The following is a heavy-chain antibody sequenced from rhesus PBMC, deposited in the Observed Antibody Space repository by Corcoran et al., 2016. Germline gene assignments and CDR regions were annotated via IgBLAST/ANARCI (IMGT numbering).Heavy chain of an antibody. D-gene: IGHD4-23*01. CDR3: ARDTAWSSNFLDY. CDR2: ITYSGST. CDR1: GGSISSGYYY. V-gene: IGHV4-122*02. Sequence: QVQLQESGPGLVKPSETLSLTCAVSGGSISSGYYYWSWIRPPPGKGLEWIGYITYSGSTSYNPSLKSRVAISRETSKKQVSLKLSSVTAADTAVYYCARDTAWSSNFLDYWGQGVLVTVSS. J-gene: IGHJ4*01.